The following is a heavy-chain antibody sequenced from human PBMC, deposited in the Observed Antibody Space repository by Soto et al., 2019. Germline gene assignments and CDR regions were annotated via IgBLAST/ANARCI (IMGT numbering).Heavy chain of an antibody. CDR3: ARGRDSGLYYFDY. CDR1: GFTFSNYD. Sequence: EVQLVVSGGDLVQPGGSLRLSCAASGFTFSNYDMHWVRQATGKGLEWVSTISTAGNTYSPGSVKGRFTISRENAKNSLYLQMNSLRVDDTAVYYCARGRDSGLYYFDYWGQGTLVTVSS. V-gene: IGHV3-13*01. J-gene: IGHJ4*02. CDR2: ISTAGNT. D-gene: IGHD2-21*01.